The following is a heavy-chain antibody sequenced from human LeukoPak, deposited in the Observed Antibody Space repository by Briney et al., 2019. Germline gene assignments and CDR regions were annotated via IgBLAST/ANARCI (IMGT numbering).Heavy chain of an antibody. CDR1: GDSISSYY. J-gene: IGHJ5*02. CDR3: ARQVTGRVFDP. V-gene: IGHV4-59*08. D-gene: IGHD3/OR15-3a*01. Sequence: SETLSLTCTVSGDSISSYYWTWIRQPPGKGLEWLGYLYSSGNTNYNPSLKSRVTMSADTSKNQFSLELSSVTAADTALYYCARQVTGRVFDPWGQGTLVTVSS. CDR2: LYSSGNT.